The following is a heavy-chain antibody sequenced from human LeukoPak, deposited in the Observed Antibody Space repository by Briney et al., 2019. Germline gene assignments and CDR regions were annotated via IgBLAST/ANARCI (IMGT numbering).Heavy chain of an antibody. CDR2: INHSGST. CDR3: ARPLRRYSSSSHFDY. D-gene: IGHD6-6*01. CDR1: GFTFSDHY. V-gene: IGHV4-34*08. Sequence: GSLRLSCAASGFTFSDHYISWIRQPPGKGLEWIGEINHSGSTNYNPSLKSRVTISVDTSKNQFSLKLSSVTAADTAVYYCARPLRRYSSSSHFDYWGQGTLVTVSS. J-gene: IGHJ4*02.